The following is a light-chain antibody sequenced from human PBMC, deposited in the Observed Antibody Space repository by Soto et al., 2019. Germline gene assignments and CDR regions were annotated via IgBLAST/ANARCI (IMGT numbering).Light chain of an antibody. CDR2: DAS. CDR1: QSVSSS. J-gene: IGKJ5*01. V-gene: IGKV3-11*01. Sequence: EILFTPSPATLSLSPGERATLPRGASQSVSSSLAWYQQKPGQAPRLLIYDASSRATGIPARFSGSGSGTDFTLTISSLEPEDFAVYYCHHRGNGITFGQGTRLEI. CDR3: HHRGNGIT.